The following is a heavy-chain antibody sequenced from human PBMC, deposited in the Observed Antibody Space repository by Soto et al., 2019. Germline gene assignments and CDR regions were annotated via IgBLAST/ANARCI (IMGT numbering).Heavy chain of an antibody. CDR2: INQDGTPK. Sequence: EVQLVESGGGLVQPGGSLTLSCAASGFTFSGYWMSWVRQAPGKGLEWVASINQDGTPKYYVESVKGRFTVSRDNAKTSVYLQMISLRAEDTAVYYCARWESSDWYLAIGGQGTLVTVSS. V-gene: IGHV3-7*03. CDR1: GFTFSGYW. CDR3: ARWESSDWYLAI. J-gene: IGHJ4*02. D-gene: IGHD6-19*01.